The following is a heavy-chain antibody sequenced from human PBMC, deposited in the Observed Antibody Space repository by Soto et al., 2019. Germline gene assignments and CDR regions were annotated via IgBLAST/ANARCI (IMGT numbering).Heavy chain of an antibody. CDR1: GYTFTGYY. Sequence: ASVKVSCKASGYTFTGYYMHWVRQAPGQGLEWMGWINPNSGDTNYAQKFQGWVTMTRDTSISTAFMELSRLRSEETAGYYCATGLPPGEGSPPPRWFDSWGQGTLVTVSS. CDR3: ATGLPPGEGSPPPRWFDS. V-gene: IGHV1-2*04. J-gene: IGHJ5*01. D-gene: IGHD3-16*01. CDR2: INPNSGDT.